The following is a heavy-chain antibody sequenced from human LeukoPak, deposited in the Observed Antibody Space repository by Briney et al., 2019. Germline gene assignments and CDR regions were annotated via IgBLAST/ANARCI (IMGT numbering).Heavy chain of an antibody. D-gene: IGHD5-18*01. V-gene: IGHV1-2*02. J-gene: IGHJ5*02. CDR2: INPNSGGT. CDR3: ARVTHTELSTWFDP. CDR1: GYTLTGYY. Sequence: ASVKVSCKASGYTLTGYYMHWVRQAPGQGLEWMGWINPNSGGTNYAQKFQGRVTMTRDTSISTAYMELSSLRSEDTAVYYCARVTHTELSTWFDPWGQGTLVTVSS.